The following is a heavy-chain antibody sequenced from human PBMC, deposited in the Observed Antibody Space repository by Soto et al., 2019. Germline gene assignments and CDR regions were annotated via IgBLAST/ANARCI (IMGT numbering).Heavy chain of an antibody. V-gene: IGHV1-8*01. CDR3: AREKTSYGMDV. Sequence: QVQLVQSGAEVKKPGASVKVSCKASGYTFTSYDINWVRQATGQGLEWMGWMNPNSGNTGYAQKFQSRVTMTRNTSQSTAYMELSSLRSEHKAVDYCAREKTSYGMDVWGQGTTVTVSS. CDR2: MNPNSGNT. J-gene: IGHJ6*02. CDR1: GYTFTSYD.